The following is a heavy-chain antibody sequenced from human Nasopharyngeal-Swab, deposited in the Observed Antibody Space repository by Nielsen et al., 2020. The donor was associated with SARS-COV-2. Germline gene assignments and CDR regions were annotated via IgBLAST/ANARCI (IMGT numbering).Heavy chain of an antibody. CDR3: ATELVVAAGGSYYYYGMDV. Sequence: GESLKISCAASGFTFSSYDMSWVRQAPGKGMEWVSAISGSGGSTYYADSVKGRFTISRDNSKNTLYLQMNSLRAEDTAVYYCATELVVAAGGSYYYYGMDVWGQGTTVTVSS. V-gene: IGHV3-23*01. CDR1: GFTFSSYD. D-gene: IGHD2-15*01. J-gene: IGHJ6*02. CDR2: ISGSGGST.